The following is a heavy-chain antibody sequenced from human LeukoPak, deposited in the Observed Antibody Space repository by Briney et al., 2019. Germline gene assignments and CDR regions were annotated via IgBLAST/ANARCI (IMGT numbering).Heavy chain of an antibody. CDR3: AKAGNIRFDY. CDR1: GFTFSTFA. Sequence: GGSLRLSCAASGFTFSTFAMIWVRQPPGKGLEWVSSIFPSGGEIHYADSVRGRFTISRDNSKSTLSLQMNSLRAEDTAIYYCAKAGNIRFDYWGQGTLVTVSS. CDR2: IFPSGGEI. V-gene: IGHV3-23*01. D-gene: IGHD2/OR15-2a*01. J-gene: IGHJ4*02.